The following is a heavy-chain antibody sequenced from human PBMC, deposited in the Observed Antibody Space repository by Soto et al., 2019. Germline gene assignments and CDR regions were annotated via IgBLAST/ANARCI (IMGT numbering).Heavy chain of an antibody. J-gene: IGHJ4*02. CDR3: ARHTTEANWGDEDDCFDY. D-gene: IGHD7-27*01. V-gene: IGHV5-51*01. CDR1: GYSFTSYW. Sequence: EVQLVQSGAEVKKPGESLKISCKGSGYSFTSYWIGWVRQMPGKGLEWMGIIYPGDSDTRYSPSFQGQVTISADKSISTAYLQWSSLKASDTAMYYCARHTTEANWGDEDDCFDYWGQGTLVTVSS. CDR2: IYPGDSDT.